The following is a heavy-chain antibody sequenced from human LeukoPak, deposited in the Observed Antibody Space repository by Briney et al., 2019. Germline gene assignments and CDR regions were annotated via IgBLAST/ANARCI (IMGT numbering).Heavy chain of an antibody. Sequence: SETLSLTCTVSGGSISSYYWSWIRQPPGKGLEWIGYIYYSGSTNYNPSLKSRVTISVDTSKNQFSLKLSSVTAADTAVYYCARDKDSSGEFDYWGQGTLVTVSS. D-gene: IGHD6-19*01. CDR2: IYYSGST. CDR1: GGSISSYY. CDR3: ARDKDSSGEFDY. J-gene: IGHJ4*02. V-gene: IGHV4-59*01.